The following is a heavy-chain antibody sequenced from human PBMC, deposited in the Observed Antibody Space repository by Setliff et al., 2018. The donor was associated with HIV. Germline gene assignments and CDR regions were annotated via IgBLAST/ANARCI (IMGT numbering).Heavy chain of an antibody. Sequence: SETLSLTCSVSGGSMSTYYWSWIRQPAGKGLEWIGRIYTSGDTNYNPSLKSRVTMSIDTSKNQFSLKLSSVTAADTAVYYCVNPSGAMGDFDSWGQGTLVTVSS. CDR2: IYTSGDT. V-gene: IGHV4-4*07. J-gene: IGHJ4*02. CDR1: GGSMSTYY. D-gene: IGHD3-16*01. CDR3: VNPSGAMGDFDS.